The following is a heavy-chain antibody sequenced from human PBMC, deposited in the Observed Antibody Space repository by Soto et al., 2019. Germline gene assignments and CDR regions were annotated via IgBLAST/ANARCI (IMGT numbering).Heavy chain of an antibody. J-gene: IGHJ4*02. Sequence: SETLSLTCTVSGGSISSSSYYWGWIRQPPGKGLEWIGSIYYSGYTYYNPSLKSRVTMSVDTSTNQFSLKLNSVTAADTAVYYCTRHEGGAAADRPLDYWGQGTLVTVSS. V-gene: IGHV4-39*01. CDR2: IYYSGYT. CDR3: TRHEGGAAADRPLDY. D-gene: IGHD6-13*01. CDR1: GGSISSSSYY.